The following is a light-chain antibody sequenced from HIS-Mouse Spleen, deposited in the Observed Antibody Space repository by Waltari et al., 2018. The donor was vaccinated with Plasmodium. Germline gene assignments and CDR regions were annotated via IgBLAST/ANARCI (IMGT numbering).Light chain of an antibody. V-gene: IGLV5-37*01. J-gene: IGLJ3*02. CDR1: SDINVGSYN. Sequence: QPVLTQPPSSSASPGESARLTCTLPSDINVGSYNIHWYQQKPGSPPRYLLYYYSDSDKRQGSGVPSRFSGSKDASANTGILLISGLQSEDEADYYCMIWPSNASGVFGGGTKLTVL. CDR3: MIWPSNASGV. CDR2: YYSDSDK.